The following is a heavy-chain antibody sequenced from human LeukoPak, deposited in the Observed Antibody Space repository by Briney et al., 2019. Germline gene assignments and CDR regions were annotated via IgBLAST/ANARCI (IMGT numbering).Heavy chain of an antibody. V-gene: IGHV3-23*01. CDR3: AKIMRVLRLLEWLLPIDY. CDR2: ISGSGGST. D-gene: IGHD3-3*01. CDR1: GFTFSSYA. Sequence: GGSLRLSCAASGFTFSSYAMSWVRQAPGKGLEWVSAISGSGGSTYYADSVKGRFTISRDNSKNTLYLQMNSLRAEDTAVYYCAKIMRVLRLLEWLLPIDYWGQGTLVTVSS. J-gene: IGHJ4*02.